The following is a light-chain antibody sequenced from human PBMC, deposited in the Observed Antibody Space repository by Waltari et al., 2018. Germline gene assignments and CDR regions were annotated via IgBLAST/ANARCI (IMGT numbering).Light chain of an antibody. CDR1: IREIGFYHY. CDR2: DVS. V-gene: IGLV2-14*01. Sequence: QSALTQPTSVSGSPGHSITISLTGTIREIGFYHYFSWYQQYPGKVPQLLIYDVSDRPSGVSSRFSGSKSGNTASLTISGLQADDEADYYCNSYTGSSSWVFGGGTKLTVL. J-gene: IGLJ3*02. CDR3: NSYTGSSSWV.